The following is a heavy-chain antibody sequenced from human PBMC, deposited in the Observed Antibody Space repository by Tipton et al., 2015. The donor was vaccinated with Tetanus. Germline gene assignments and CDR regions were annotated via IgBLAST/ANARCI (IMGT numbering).Heavy chain of an antibody. CDR3: ARMRGYCSSTTCSGIDY. Sequence: SLRLSCAASGFTFNTYWMTWVRQVPGKGLEWVANIKQDGGEKYCVDSVKGRFTISRDNARNSLYLQMNSLRAEDTAVYYCARMRGYCSSTTCSGIDYWGQGTLVTVSS. D-gene: IGHD2-2*01. J-gene: IGHJ4*02. V-gene: IGHV3-7*01. CDR1: GFTFNTYW. CDR2: IKQDGGEK.